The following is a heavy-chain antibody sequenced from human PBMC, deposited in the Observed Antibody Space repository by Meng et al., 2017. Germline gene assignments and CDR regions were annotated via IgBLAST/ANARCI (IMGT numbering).Heavy chain of an antibody. J-gene: IGHJ2*01. V-gene: IGHV3-23*04. Sequence: VRVVESGGGLVQPGGSLRLSCAASGLTFSSYAMSWVRQAPGKGLEWVSAISGSGGSTNYPDSVKGRFTISRDNSKNTLYLQMNSLRAEDTAVYYCAKEGVGPSPGWYFDLWGRGTLVTVSS. CDR1: GLTFSSYA. CDR2: ISGSGGST. CDR3: AKEGVGPSPGWYFDL. D-gene: IGHD1-26*01.